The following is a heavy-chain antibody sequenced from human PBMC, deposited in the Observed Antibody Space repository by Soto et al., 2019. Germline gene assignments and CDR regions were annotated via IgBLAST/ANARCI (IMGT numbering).Heavy chain of an antibody. CDR2: ISSDSITI. V-gene: IGHV3-48*02. CDR3: ARGDNWFDP. CDR1: GFIFSAIP. Sequence: EVQLVESGGGLVQPGESRRLSCAASGFIFSAIPMNWVRQAPGKGLEWISHISSDSITIYFADSVKGRFTISRDNAKNSLFLQMNSLRDEDTAVYYCARGDNWFDPWGQGTLVTVSS. J-gene: IGHJ5*02.